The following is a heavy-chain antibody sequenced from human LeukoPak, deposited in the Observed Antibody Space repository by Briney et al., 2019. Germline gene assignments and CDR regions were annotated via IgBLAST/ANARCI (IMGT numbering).Heavy chain of an antibody. Sequence: SQTLSLTCAISGDSVSRTDAGWNWIRQSPSRGLEWLGRIYYRSHWYGDDVLSMKSRITINPDTAKNQFSLKLSSVTAADTAVYYCARDRAYGSGKYWFDPWGQGTLVTVSS. CDR3: ARDRAYGSGKYWFDP. V-gene: IGHV6-1*01. CDR2: IYYRSHWYG. CDR1: GDSVSRTDAG. J-gene: IGHJ5*02. D-gene: IGHD3-10*01.